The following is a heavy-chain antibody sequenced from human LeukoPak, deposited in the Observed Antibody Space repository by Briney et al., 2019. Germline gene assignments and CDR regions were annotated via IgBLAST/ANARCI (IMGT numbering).Heavy chain of an antibody. CDR2: ISGSGDNT. V-gene: IGHV3-23*01. Sequence: PGGSLRLSCVASGFTFSSYVMNWVRQAPGKGLEWVSTISGSGDNTHHADSVKGRFTISRDNSINTLYLQMNSLRAEDAAMYYCAKEAIDCSGGNCYSYYFDSWGQGTLVTVSS. CDR3: AKEAIDCSGGNCYSYYFDS. CDR1: GFTFSSYV. D-gene: IGHD2-15*01. J-gene: IGHJ4*02.